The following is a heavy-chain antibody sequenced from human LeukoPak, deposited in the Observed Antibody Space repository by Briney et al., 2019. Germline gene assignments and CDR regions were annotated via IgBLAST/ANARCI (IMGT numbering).Heavy chain of an antibody. V-gene: IGHV3-23*01. D-gene: IGHD6-13*01. CDR2: ISGSGGST. CDR3: ASLPEAAGYAFDI. Sequence: HTGGSLRLSCAASGFTFSSYAMSWVRQAPGKGLEWVSAISGSGGSTYYADSVKGRFTISRDNSKSTLYLQMNSLRVEDTAVYYCASLPEAAGYAFDIWGQGTMVTVSS. CDR1: GFTFSSYA. J-gene: IGHJ3*02.